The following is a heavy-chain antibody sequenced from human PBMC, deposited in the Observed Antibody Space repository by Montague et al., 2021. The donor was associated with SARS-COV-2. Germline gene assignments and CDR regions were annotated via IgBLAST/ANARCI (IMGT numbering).Heavy chain of an antibody. CDR2: INPSGST. Sequence: SETLSLTCAVYGGSFSGYHWTWIRQPPGKGLEWIGEINPSGSTNYNPSLKSRLTISVDTSKNQFSLKLSSATAADTAVYYCARGLVLGEAAAVMVYFFYYMDFWGKGTTVTVSS. J-gene: IGHJ6*03. V-gene: IGHV4-34*01. CDR1: GGSFSGYH. CDR3: ARGLVLGEAAAVMVYFFYYMDF. D-gene: IGHD3-16*01.